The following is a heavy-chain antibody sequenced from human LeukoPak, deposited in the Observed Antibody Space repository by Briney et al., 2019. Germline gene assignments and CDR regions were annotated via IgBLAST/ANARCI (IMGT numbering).Heavy chain of an antibody. J-gene: IGHJ4*02. CDR1: GGTFSSYA. CDR2: IIPIFGTA. Sequence: ASVKVSCKASGGTFSSYAISWVRQAPGQGLEWMGGIIPIFGTANYAQKFQGRVTITADESTSTAYMELSSLRSEDTAVYYCAGQYYDILTGYQRYYFDYWGQGTLVTVSS. V-gene: IGHV1-69*13. D-gene: IGHD3-9*01. CDR3: AGQYYDILTGYQRYYFDY.